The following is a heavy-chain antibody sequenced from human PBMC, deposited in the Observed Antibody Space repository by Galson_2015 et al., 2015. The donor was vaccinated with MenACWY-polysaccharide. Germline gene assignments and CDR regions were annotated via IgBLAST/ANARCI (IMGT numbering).Heavy chain of an antibody. D-gene: IGHD2-21*02. Sequence: SLRLSCATSGFNFGDYAVHWVRQVPGKGLEWVSGISWNSGRKEYAESVEGRFVISRDNAKKSLYLQMNSLRIEDTALYYCVKARGGYVVTAYFDYWGQGTLVTVSS. V-gene: IGHV3-9*01. CDR2: ISWNSGRK. J-gene: IGHJ4*02. CDR1: GFNFGDYA. CDR3: VKARGGYVVTAYFDY.